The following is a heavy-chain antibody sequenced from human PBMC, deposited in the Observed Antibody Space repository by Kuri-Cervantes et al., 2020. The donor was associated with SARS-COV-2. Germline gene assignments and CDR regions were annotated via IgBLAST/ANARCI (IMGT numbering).Heavy chain of an antibody. Sequence: GESLKISCAASGFTFSDYYMSWIRQAPGKGLEWVANIKQDGSEKYYVDSVKGRFTISRDNAKNSLYLQMNSLRAEDTAVYYCARFNPGKLLYRGFDYWGQGTLVTVSS. CDR1: GFTFSDYY. V-gene: IGHV3-7*01. CDR2: IKQDGSEK. J-gene: IGHJ4*02. CDR3: ARFNPGKLLYRGFDY. D-gene: IGHD2-2*02.